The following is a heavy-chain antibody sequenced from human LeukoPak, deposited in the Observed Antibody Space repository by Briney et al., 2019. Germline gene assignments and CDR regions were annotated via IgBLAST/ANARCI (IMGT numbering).Heavy chain of an antibody. V-gene: IGHV3-7*01. CDR1: GFTFSSYW. CDR3: ATDLGHSIHYFVS. J-gene: IGHJ4*02. CDR2: IKQDGNEE. Sequence: PGGSLRLSCEASGFTFSSYWMSWVRQAPGKGLEWVANIKQDGNEEFYVDSVKGRFTISRDNGKNSLYLHMHSLGAEDTAVYYCATDLGHSIHYFVSWGQGTLVTVSS. D-gene: IGHD2-21*01.